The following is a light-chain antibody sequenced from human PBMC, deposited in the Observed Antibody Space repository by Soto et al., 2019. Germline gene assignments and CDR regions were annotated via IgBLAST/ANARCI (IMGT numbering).Light chain of an antibody. V-gene: IGKV3-15*01. CDR3: QQYNNWPPVT. CDR1: QSVKSN. Sequence: EVVMTQSPATLSVSPGERATLSCRASQSVKSNLAWYQQKPGQAPRLLIYAASTRATGIPARFSGSGSGTEFTLTISSLQSEDFAVYYCQQYNNWPPVTFGPGTKVDIK. CDR2: AAS. J-gene: IGKJ3*01.